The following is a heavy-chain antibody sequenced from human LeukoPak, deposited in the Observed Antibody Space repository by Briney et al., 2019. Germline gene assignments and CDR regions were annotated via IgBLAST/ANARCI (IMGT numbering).Heavy chain of an antibody. CDR1: GFTFSSYS. Sequence: GGSLRLSCAASGFTFSSYSMNWVRKAPGKGLEWVSSISSSSSYIYYADSVKGRFTISRDNSKNTLYLQMNRLRGEDTAVFYCAKEFHSVSRPQYCFDYWGQGTLVTASS. CDR3: AKEFHSVSRPQYCFDY. CDR2: ISSSSSYI. D-gene: IGHD1-14*01. V-gene: IGHV3-21*01. J-gene: IGHJ4*02.